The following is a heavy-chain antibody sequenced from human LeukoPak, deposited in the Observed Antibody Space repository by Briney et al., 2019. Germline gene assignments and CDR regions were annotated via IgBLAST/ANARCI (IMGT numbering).Heavy chain of an antibody. CDR2: ITGNTANT. CDR1: GFTFSNYA. Sequence: GGSLRLSCAASGFTFSNYAMTWVRLAPGKGLEWVSAITGNTANTYYADSVKGRFTISRDNSKSTVYLQMNSLRVEDTAVCYCAKRYVSSNYYQCLGEWGQGTLVTVSS. D-gene: IGHD3-22*01. J-gene: IGHJ4*02. V-gene: IGHV3-23*01. CDR3: AKRYVSSNYYQCLGE.